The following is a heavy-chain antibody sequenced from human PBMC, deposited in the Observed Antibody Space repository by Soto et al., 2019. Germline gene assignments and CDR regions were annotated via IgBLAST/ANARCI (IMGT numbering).Heavy chain of an antibody. Sequence: GGSLRLSCAASGFTFSSYAMHWVRQAPGKGLEWVAVISYDGSNKYYADSVKGRFTISRDNSKNTLYLQMNSLRAEDTAVYYCARDGDTGHSSGWSYYYGMDVWGQGTTVTVSS. CDR3: ARDGDTGHSSGWSYYYGMDV. CDR2: ISYDGSNK. CDR1: GFTFSSYA. D-gene: IGHD6-19*01. V-gene: IGHV3-30-3*01. J-gene: IGHJ6*02.